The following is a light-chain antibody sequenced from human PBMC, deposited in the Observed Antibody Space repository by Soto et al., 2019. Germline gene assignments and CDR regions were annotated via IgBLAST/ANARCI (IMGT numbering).Light chain of an antibody. CDR2: WAS. J-gene: IGKJ2*01. CDR3: QQYFNTPRT. CDR1: QSVIHTSNNKSY. V-gene: IGKV4-1*01. Sequence: DIVMTQSPDSLAVSLGERATINCKFSQSVIHTSNNKSYLAWYQQKSGQPPELLLYWASARESGVPDRFSGSGSGTDFTLTISSLQAEDVAVYYCQQYFNTPRTFGLGTKVEI.